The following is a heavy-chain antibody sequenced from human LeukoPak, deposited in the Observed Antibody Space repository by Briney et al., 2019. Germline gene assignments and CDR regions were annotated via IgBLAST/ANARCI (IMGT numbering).Heavy chain of an antibody. V-gene: IGHV1-18*01. J-gene: IGHJ3*02. CDR2: ISAYNGNT. CDR3: ARVYYDFWSGYEYDAFDI. Sequence: ASVKVSCKASGYTCTSYGISWVRQAPGQGLEWMGWISAYNGNTNYAQKLQGRVTMTTDTSTSTGYMELRSLRSDDTAVYYCARVYYDFWSGYEYDAFDIWGQGTMVTVSS. D-gene: IGHD3-3*01. CDR1: GYTCTSYG.